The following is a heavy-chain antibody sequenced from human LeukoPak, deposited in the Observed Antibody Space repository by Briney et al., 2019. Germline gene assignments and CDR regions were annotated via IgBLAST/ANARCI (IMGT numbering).Heavy chain of an antibody. D-gene: IGHD5-18*01. CDR1: GFTFSSST. V-gene: IGHV3-23*01. J-gene: IGHJ4*02. CDR2: ISGSGDST. CDR3: AKEDTAMVTGSWGY. Sequence: GGSLRLSCAASGFTFSSSTMSWVRQAPGKGLEWVSSISGSGDSTWYADSVKGRFTISRDNSKNTLSLQMNSLRAEDTAVYYCAKEDTAMVTGSWGYWGQGTLVTVSS.